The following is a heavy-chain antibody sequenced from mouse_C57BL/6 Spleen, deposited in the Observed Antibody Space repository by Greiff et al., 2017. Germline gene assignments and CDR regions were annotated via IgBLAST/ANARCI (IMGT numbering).Heavy chain of an antibody. CDR3: ARDRGDGSRYFDV. V-gene: IGHV5-4*01. D-gene: IGHD1-1*01. CDR1: GFTFSSYA. CDR2: ISDGGSYT. J-gene: IGHJ1*03. Sequence: EVKLMESGGGLVKPGGSLKLSCAASGFTFSSYAMSWVRQTPETRLEWVATISDGGSYTYYPDNVKGRFTISRDNAKNNLYLQMSHLKSEDTAMYYCARDRGDGSRYFDVWGTGTTVTVSS.